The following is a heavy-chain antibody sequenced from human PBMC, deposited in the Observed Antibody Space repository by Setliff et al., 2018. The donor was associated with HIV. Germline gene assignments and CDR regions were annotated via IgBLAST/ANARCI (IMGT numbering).Heavy chain of an antibody. Sequence: GGSLRLSCAASGFTFSKYDMNWVRQAPGKALEWVSGIGGSGATTYYADSVKGRFTMSRDYSKNTIYLQMSSLRAEDSAVYYCAKSASWDLRGWLHWGQGTLVTVSS. CDR2: IGGSGATT. J-gene: IGHJ4*02. V-gene: IGHV3-23*01. D-gene: IGHD6-19*01. CDR3: AKSASWDLRGWLH. CDR1: GFTFSKYD.